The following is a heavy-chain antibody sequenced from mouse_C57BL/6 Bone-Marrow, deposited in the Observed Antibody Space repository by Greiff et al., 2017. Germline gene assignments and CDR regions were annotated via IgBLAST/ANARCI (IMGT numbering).Heavy chain of an antibody. CDR3: ARHAYYLFAY. V-gene: IGHV1-53*01. J-gene: IGHJ3*01. D-gene: IGHD1-1*02. CDR1: GYTFTSYW. CDR2: INPSHGGT. Sequence: QVQLQQSGPELVKPGASVKLSCTASGYTFTSYWMHWVKQRPGQGLEWIGNINPSHGGTNYNEQFTRKATLTVDTSSSTAYMQLSSLTSEDSAVYYCARHAYYLFAYWGQGKLVTVSA.